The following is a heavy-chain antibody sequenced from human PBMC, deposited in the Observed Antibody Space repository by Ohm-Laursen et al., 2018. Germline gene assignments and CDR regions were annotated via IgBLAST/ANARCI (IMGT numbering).Heavy chain of an antibody. Sequence: QTLSLTCAISGDSVSTNSAAWNWIRQSPSRGLEWLGRTYYGSKWYNDYAVSVKSRITINPDTSKNQFSLQLNSVTPEDTAVYYCARGRVYGISRPFDYWGQGTLVTVSS. D-gene: IGHD6-13*01. CDR2: TYYGSKWYN. CDR1: GDSVSTNSAA. J-gene: IGHJ4*02. V-gene: IGHV6-1*01. CDR3: ARGRVYGISRPFDY.